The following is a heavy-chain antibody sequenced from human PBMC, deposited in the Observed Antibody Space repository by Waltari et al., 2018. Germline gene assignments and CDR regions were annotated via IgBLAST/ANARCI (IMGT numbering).Heavy chain of an antibody. J-gene: IGHJ4*02. D-gene: IGHD3-10*01. CDR2: INHRGST. V-gene: IGHV4-34*01. CDR3: ARGSGDGSGSYYIILYYFDY. Sequence: QVQLQQWGAGLLKPSETLSLTCAVYGGSFSGYYWRWIRQPPGTGLEWIGEINHRGSTNYNPSLKSRVTISVDTSKNQFSLKLSSVTAADTAVYYCARGSGDGSGSYYIILYYFDYWGQGTLVTVSS. CDR1: GGSFSGYY.